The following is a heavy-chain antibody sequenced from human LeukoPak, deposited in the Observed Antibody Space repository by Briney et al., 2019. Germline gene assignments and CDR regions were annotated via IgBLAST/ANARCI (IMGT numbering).Heavy chain of an antibody. CDR1: GGSFSGYY. Sequence: KPSETLSLTCAVYGGSFSGYYWSWIRQPPGKGLEWIGEINHSGSTNYNPSLKSRVTISVDTSKNQFSLKLSSVTAADTAVYYCARGQYSSSWYRGAKFDPWGQGTLVTVSS. CDR3: ARGQYSSSWYRGAKFDP. J-gene: IGHJ5*02. CDR2: INHSGST. D-gene: IGHD6-13*01. V-gene: IGHV4-34*01.